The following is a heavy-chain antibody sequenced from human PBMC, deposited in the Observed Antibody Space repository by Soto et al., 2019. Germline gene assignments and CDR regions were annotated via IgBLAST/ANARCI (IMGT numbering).Heavy chain of an antibody. D-gene: IGHD6-13*01. J-gene: IGHJ4*02. V-gene: IGHV1-69*08. CDR1: GGTFSSYT. CDR2: IIPILGIA. CDR3: AREYSSSRYFDY. Sequence: QVQLVQSGAEVKKPGSSVKVSCKASGGTFSSYTISWVRQGPGQGLEWMGRIIPILGIANYAQKFQGRVTITADKSTSTAYMELSSLRSEDTAVYYCAREYSSSRYFDYWGQGTLVTVSS.